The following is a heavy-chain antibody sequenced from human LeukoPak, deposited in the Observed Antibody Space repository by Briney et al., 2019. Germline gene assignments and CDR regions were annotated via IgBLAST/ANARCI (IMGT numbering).Heavy chain of an antibody. V-gene: IGHV3-23*01. CDR2: ISGSGGST. D-gene: IGHD2-2*01. J-gene: IGHJ5*02. CDR3: AKSLRYCSSTSCDNWFDP. CDR1: GFTFSSYA. Sequence: GGSPRLXCAASGFTFSSYAMSWVRQAPGKELEWVSSISGSGGSTYYADSVKGQFTISRDNSRNTLYLQMNSLRAEDTAVYYCAKSLRYCSSTSCDNWFDPWGQGTLVTVSS.